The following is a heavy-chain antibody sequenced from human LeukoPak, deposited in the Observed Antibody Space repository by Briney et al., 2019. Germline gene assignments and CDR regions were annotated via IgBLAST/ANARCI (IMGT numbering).Heavy chain of an antibody. Sequence: ALVKVSCKASGYTFTGYYMHWVRQAPGQGLEWMGCINPNSGGTNYAQKFQGRVTMTRHTSIITAYMELSRLRSDDTAVYYCARDRAGATRSRAFDIWGQGTMVTVSS. V-gene: IGHV1-2*02. CDR3: ARDRAGATRSRAFDI. CDR1: GYTFTGYY. CDR2: INPNSGGT. D-gene: IGHD1-26*01. J-gene: IGHJ3*02.